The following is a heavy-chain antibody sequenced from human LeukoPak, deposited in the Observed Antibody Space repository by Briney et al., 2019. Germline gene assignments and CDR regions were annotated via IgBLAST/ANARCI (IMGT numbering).Heavy chain of an antibody. J-gene: IGHJ4*02. V-gene: IGHV3-30*03. CDR3: TTKVIRGNSGDDYDD. Sequence: GGSLRLFCAASGVTFRSYGMHWVRQAPGKGLEWVALISSDGNDKLYGDSVKGRFTISRDDSKSTLYLQMNSLRVEDTAVYYCTTKVIRGNSGDDYDDWGQGTLVTVSS. CDR2: ISSDGNDK. CDR1: GVTFRSYG. D-gene: IGHD5-12*01.